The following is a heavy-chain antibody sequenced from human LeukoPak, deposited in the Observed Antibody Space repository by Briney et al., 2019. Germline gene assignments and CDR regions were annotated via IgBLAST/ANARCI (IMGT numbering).Heavy chain of an antibody. CDR3: ARVLLSCSSTSCPLCAFDI. CDR2: IIPIFGTA. CDR1: GGTFSSYA. D-gene: IGHD2-2*01. V-gene: IGHV1-69*01. J-gene: IGHJ3*02. Sequence: SSVKLSCKASGGTFSSYAISWVRQAPGQGLEWMGGIIPIFGTANYAQKFEGRVTITADESTSTAYMELSSLRSEDTAVYYCARVLLSCSSTSCPLCAFDIWGQGTMVTVSS.